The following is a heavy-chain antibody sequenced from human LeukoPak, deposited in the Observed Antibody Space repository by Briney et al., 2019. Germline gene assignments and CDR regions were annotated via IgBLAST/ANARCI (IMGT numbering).Heavy chain of an antibody. CDR1: GGPISSYY. J-gene: IGHJ4*02. V-gene: IGHV4-4*07. CDR3: ARYVKNGYDTPGFDY. Sequence: SETLSLACTGSGGPISSYYWSWVRQPAGKGLELIGRIYTSGSTNYNPSLKSRVTMSVDTSKNQFSLKLSSVTAADTAVYYCARYVKNGYDTPGFDYWGQGTLVTVSS. D-gene: IGHD5-12*01. CDR2: IYTSGST.